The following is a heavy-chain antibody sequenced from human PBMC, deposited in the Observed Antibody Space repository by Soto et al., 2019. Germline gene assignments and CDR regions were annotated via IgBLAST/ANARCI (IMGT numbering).Heavy chain of an antibody. D-gene: IGHD3-10*01. CDR3: AKNRQFRSYYESAGHYDN. CDR2: ISGSGGVT. V-gene: IGHV3-23*01. J-gene: IGHJ4*02. CDR1: GFTFKNYD. Sequence: EVELLESEGGLVQPGGSLRLSCVASGFTFKNYDMRWIRQAPGKGQEWVSGISGSGGVTYYADSVKGRFTISRDNSKNTLYLQMNSLRAEDTAIYYCAKNRQFRSYYESAGHYDNWGQGTLVTVSS.